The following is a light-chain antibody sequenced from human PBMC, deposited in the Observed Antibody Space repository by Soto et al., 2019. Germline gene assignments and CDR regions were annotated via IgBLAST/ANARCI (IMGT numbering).Light chain of an antibody. Sequence: EIVMTQSPATLSVSPGERATLSCRASQSVSSKLAWFQQKPGQAPSLLIYGVSTRATGVPVRFSGSGSGTEFTLTINSLQSEDFAVYYCQQYNNWPHTFGQGTKSEIK. V-gene: IGKV3-15*01. CDR1: QSVSSK. J-gene: IGKJ2*01. CDR2: GVS. CDR3: QQYNNWPHT.